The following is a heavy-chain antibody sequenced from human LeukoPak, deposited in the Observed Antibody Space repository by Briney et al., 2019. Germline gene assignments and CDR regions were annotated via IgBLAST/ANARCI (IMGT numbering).Heavy chain of an antibody. J-gene: IGHJ3*02. D-gene: IGHD2-15*01. V-gene: IGHV3-7*04. CDR1: GFTFSSYW. CDR2: IKQDGSEK. CDR3: ARVRGGYCSGGSCYSAFDI. Sequence: GGSLILSCAASGFTFSSYWMSWVRQAPGKGLEWVANIKQDGSEKYYVDSVKGRFTISRDNAQNSLYLQMNSLRAEDTAVFYCARVRGGYCSGGSCYSAFDIWGQGTMVTVSS.